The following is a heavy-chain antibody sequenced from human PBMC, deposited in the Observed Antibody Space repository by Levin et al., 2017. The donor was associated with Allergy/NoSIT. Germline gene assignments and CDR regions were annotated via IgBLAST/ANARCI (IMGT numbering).Heavy chain of an antibody. CDR3: AREGGPDSKGGGPGARFDY. J-gene: IGHJ4*02. CDR2: ICFHGNKE. V-gene: IGHV3-33*01. CDR1: GFTFSYYG. Sequence: PGGSLRLSCAASGFTFSYYGIHWVRQAPGKGLEWVAIICFHGNKEYYADSVKGRFTISRDNSKNMVYFQMNSRRAEDTAVYFCAREGGPDSKGGGPGARFDYWGQGIPVTVSS. D-gene: IGHD3-10*01.